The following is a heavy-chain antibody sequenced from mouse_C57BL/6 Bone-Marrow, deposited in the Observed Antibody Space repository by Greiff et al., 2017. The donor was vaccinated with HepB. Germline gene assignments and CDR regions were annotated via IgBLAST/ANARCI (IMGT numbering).Heavy chain of an antibody. J-gene: IGHJ4*01. Sequence: EVQLQESGGDLVKPGGSLKLSCAASGFTFSSYGMSWVRQTPDKRLEWVATISSGGSYTYYPDSVKGRFTISRDNAKNTLYLQMSSLKSEDTAMYYCARRDGYYPFDYAMDYWGQGTSVTVSS. CDR1: GFTFSSYG. CDR2: ISSGGSYT. D-gene: IGHD2-3*01. CDR3: ARRDGYYPFDYAMDY. V-gene: IGHV5-6*01.